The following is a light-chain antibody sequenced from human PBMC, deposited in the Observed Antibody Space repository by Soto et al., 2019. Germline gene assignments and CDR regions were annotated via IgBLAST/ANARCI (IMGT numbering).Light chain of an antibody. CDR2: EVS. Sequence: QSALTQPASVSGSPGQSIPISCTGTSSDVGGYNYVSWYQQHPGKAPKLMIYEVSNRPSGVSNRFSGSKSGNTASLTISGRQAEDEADYYCSSYTSSSTVVFCGGTTLTVL. V-gene: IGLV2-14*01. CDR1: SSDVGGYNY. J-gene: IGLJ2*01. CDR3: SSYTSSSTVV.